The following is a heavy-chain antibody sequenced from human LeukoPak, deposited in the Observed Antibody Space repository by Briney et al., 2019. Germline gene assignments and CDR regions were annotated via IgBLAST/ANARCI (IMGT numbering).Heavy chain of an antibody. CDR1: GFTFSSYW. CDR3: ARDVPYNMNQMYFDY. V-gene: IGHV3-7*01. J-gene: IGHJ4*02. CDR2: IKGDGSED. D-gene: IGHD3-10*01. Sequence: PGGSLRLSCAASGFTFSSYWMAWVRQAPGKELEWVANIKGDGSEDHYVDSERGRFTISRDNAKNSLYLQMNSLTAEDTAVYYCARDVPYNMNQMYFDYWGQGTLVTVSS.